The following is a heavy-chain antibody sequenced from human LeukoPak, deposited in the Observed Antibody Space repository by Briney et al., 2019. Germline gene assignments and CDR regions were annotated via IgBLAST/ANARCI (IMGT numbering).Heavy chain of an antibody. CDR3: ASIAVATDYYYYYGMDV. Sequence: ASVKVSCKASGGTFSSYAISCVRQAPGQGLEWMGRIIPILGIANYAQKFQGRVTITADKSTSTAYMELSSLRSEDTAVYYCASIAVATDYYYYYGMDVWGQGTTVTVSS. CDR1: GGTFSSYA. CDR2: IIPILGIA. J-gene: IGHJ6*02. V-gene: IGHV1-69*04. D-gene: IGHD6-19*01.